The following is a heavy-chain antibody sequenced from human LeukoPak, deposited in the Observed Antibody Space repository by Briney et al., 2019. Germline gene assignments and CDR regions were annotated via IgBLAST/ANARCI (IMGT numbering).Heavy chain of an antibody. CDR3: ASFIGGSYSHFDY. J-gene: IGHJ4*02. Sequence: GGSLRLSCAASGFTFSRYWMSWVRQAPGKGLEWVANIKQDGREKYYVDSVRGRFTISRDNAENSLYLQMSSLRAEDTAVCYCASFIGGSYSHFDYWGQGTLVTVSS. V-gene: IGHV3-7*05. CDR1: GFTFSRYW. D-gene: IGHD1-26*01. CDR2: IKQDGREK.